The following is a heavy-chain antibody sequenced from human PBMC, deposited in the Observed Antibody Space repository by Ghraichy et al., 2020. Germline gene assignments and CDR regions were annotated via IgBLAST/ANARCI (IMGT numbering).Heavy chain of an antibody. CDR2: ISSGSSTI. CDR1: GFTFSSYS. V-gene: IGHV3-48*01. CDR3: ARYRGCFDP. D-gene: IGHD3-10*01. Sequence: GGSLRLSCAASGFTFSSYSMNWVRQAPGKGLEWVSYISSGSSTIYYADSVKGRFTISRDNGKNSLYLQMNSLRVEDTAVYYCARYRGCFDPWGQGTLVTVST. J-gene: IGHJ5*02.